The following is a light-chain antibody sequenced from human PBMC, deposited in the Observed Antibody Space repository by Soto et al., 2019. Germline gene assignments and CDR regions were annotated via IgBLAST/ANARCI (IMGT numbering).Light chain of an antibody. V-gene: IGLV1-44*01. CDR3: AAWDDSLNGVV. CDR2: SNN. CDR1: SSNIGDNA. J-gene: IGLJ2*01. Sequence: QSVLTQPPSASGTPGQRVIISCSGSSSNIGDNAVNWYQQLPGTAPKLLIYSNNLRPSGVPDRFSGSKSGTSASLAISGLQSEDEAEYYCAAWDDSLNGVVLGGGTKLTVL.